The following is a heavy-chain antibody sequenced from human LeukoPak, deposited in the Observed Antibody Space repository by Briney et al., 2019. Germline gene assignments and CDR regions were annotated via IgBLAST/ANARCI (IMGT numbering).Heavy chain of an antibody. CDR2: IKGDGSST. V-gene: IGHV3-74*01. CDR1: GFTLSSYW. CDR3: ARDGYSFGHDFDY. D-gene: IGHD5-18*01. Sequence: GGSLRLSCAASGFTLSSYWMHWVRHTPGKGLVWVSRIKGDGSSTSYADSVKGRFTTSRDNAKNTLYLQMNSLRAEDTAVYYCARDGYSFGHDFDYWGQGTLVTVSS. J-gene: IGHJ4*02.